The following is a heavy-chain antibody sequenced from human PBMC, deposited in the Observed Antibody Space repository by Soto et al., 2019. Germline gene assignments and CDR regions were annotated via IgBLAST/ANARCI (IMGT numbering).Heavy chain of an antibody. Sequence: SVKVSCKASGGTSSSYAISWVRQAPGQGLEWMGGIIPIFGTANYAQKFQGRVTITADESTSTAYMELSSLRSEDTAVYYCAREVWDYYDSSGYYSFDYWGRG. CDR3: AREVWDYYDSSGYYSFDY. CDR2: IIPIFGTA. V-gene: IGHV1-69*13. D-gene: IGHD3-22*01. CDR1: GGTSSSYA. J-gene: IGHJ4*02.